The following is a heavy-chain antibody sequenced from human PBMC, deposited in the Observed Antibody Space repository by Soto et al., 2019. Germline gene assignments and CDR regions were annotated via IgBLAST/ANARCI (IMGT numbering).Heavy chain of an antibody. CDR3: ASEYCTGNSCYSRIFDY. CDR2: ISSTSTYI. J-gene: IGHJ4*02. Sequence: GGSLRLSCEGSGFTFSRYSMNWVRQAPGKGLEWVASISSTSTYIYYGDFVKGRFSIARDNAKNSLYLQMDSLRDEDTALYYCASEYCTGNSCYSRIFDYWGQGTLVTVSS. V-gene: IGHV3-21*01. CDR1: GFTFSRYS. D-gene: IGHD2-21*01.